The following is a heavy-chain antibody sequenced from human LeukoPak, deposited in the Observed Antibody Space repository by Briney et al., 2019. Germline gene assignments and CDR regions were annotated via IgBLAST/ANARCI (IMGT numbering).Heavy chain of an antibody. V-gene: IGHV3-33*05. Sequence: GGSLRLSCAASGFTFSSYGIHWVRQAPGKGLEWVTIISYDGSNKYYADSVKGRFTISRDNSKNTLYLQMNSLRAEDTAVYYCAKVRVVFNWNYAYYFDDWGQGTLVTVSS. CDR3: AKVRVVFNWNYAYYFDD. J-gene: IGHJ4*02. CDR2: ISYDGSNK. D-gene: IGHD1-7*01. CDR1: GFTFSSYG.